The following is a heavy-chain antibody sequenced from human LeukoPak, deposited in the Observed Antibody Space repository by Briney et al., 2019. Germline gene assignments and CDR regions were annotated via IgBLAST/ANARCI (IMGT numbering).Heavy chain of an antibody. D-gene: IGHD1-26*01. Sequence: SETLSLTCNVSGGSISGSSYNWAWIRQPPGKGLEWIGCLYYSGNTYYNPSLKSRVTISVDTSKNQFSLRLSSVTAADTAVYYCAKRDTTLDYWGQGTLATVSS. J-gene: IGHJ4*02. V-gene: IGHV4-39*01. CDR2: LYYSGNT. CDR3: AKRDTTLDY. CDR1: GGSISGSSYN.